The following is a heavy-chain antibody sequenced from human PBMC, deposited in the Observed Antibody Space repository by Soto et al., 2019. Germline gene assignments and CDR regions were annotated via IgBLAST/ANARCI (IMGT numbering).Heavy chain of an antibody. CDR2: INHSGST. V-gene: IGHV4-34*01. CDR1: GGSFSGYY. CDR3: ARAPGIVENNYYMDV. Sequence: SETLSLTCAVYGGSFSGYYWSWIRQPPGKGLEWIGEINHSGSTNYNPSLKSRVTISVDTSKNQFSLKLSSVTAADTAVYYCARAPGIVENNYYMDVWGKGTTVTVSS. D-gene: IGHD1-26*01. J-gene: IGHJ6*03.